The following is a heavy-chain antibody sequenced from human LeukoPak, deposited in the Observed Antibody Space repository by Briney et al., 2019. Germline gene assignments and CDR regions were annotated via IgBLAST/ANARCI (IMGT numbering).Heavy chain of an antibody. CDR3: AKLSGNYYFDY. Sequence: GGSLRLSCAASGFTFSSYSMNWVRQAPGKGLEWVSSISSSSSYIYYADSVKGRFTISRDNSKNTLYLQMNRLTAEDTAVYYCAKLSGNYYFDYWGQGTLVTVSS. CDR1: GFTFSSYS. D-gene: IGHD3-3*01. CDR2: ISSSSSYI. V-gene: IGHV3-21*04. J-gene: IGHJ4*02.